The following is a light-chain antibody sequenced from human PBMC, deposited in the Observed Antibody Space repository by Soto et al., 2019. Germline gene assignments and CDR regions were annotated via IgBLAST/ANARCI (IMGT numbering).Light chain of an antibody. V-gene: IGKV1-39*01. CDR2: AAS. CDR3: QQIYSTPRT. J-gene: IGKJ3*01. CDR1: QSISSY. Sequence: DIQMTQSPSSLSASVGDRVTITCRASQSISSYLNWYQQKPGKAPKLLIYAASSLQSGASSRLSGSGSGTDFTLSISTLQPEAFATYYCQQIYSTPRTSAPGTKVDIK.